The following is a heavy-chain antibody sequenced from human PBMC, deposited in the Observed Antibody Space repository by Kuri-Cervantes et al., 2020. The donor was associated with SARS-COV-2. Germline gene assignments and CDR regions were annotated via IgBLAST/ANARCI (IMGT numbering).Heavy chain of an antibody. J-gene: IGHJ4*02. CDR2: ISYDGSNK. D-gene: IGHD4-17*01. CDR3: AKAKTTVTTFDY. V-gene: IGHV3-30*18. CDR1: GFTVSSNY. Sequence: GGSLRLSCAASGFTVSSNYMHWVRQAPGKGLEWVAVISYDGSNKYYADSVKGRFTISRDNSKNTLYLQMNSLRAEDTAVYYCAKAKTTVTTFDYWGQGTLVTVSS.